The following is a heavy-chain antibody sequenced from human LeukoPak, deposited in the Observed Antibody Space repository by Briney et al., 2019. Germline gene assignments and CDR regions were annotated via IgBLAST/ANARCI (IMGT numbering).Heavy chain of an antibody. D-gene: IGHD6-19*01. CDR3: AKARYSTGWSWGYFDL. J-gene: IGHJ2*01. Sequence: SETLSLTCTVSGGSISSSSYYWSWIRQPPGKGLEWIAYIYYTGNTNYNPSLKSRVTISADTSKNQFSLKLSSVTAADTAVYYCAKARYSTGWSWGYFDLWGRGTLVTVSS. CDR2: IYYTGNT. V-gene: IGHV4-61*05. CDR1: GGSISSSSYY.